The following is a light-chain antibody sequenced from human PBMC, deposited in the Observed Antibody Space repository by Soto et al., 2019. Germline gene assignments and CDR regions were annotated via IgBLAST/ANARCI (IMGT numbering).Light chain of an antibody. Sequence: DIQMTQSPSSLSASVGDRVTITCRASQAIRNSLAWYQQKPGKVPSLLIYAASTLQPGVPSRFSGSGSGTDFTLTISSLQPEDVATYYCQKYYSAPFTFGPGTKLDIK. CDR2: AAS. V-gene: IGKV1-27*01. CDR3: QKYYSAPFT. J-gene: IGKJ3*01. CDR1: QAIRNS.